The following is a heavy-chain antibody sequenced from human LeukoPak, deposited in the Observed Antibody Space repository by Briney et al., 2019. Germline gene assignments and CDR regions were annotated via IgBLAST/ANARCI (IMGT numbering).Heavy chain of an antibody. D-gene: IGHD3-22*01. CDR3: AKGLFDSSGY. V-gene: IGHV3-23*01. Sequence: GGSLRLSCAASGFTFTSYAMSWVRQAPGKGLEWVSGISGSGGITHYADSVKGRFTISRDNSKNTLYLQMNSLRAEDTAVYYCAKGLFDSSGYWGQGTLVTVSS. J-gene: IGHJ4*02. CDR2: ISGSGGIT. CDR1: GFTFTSYA.